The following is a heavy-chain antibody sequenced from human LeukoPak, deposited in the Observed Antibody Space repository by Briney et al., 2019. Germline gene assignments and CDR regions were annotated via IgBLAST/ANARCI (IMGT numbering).Heavy chain of an antibody. CDR2: IIPTFGTA. J-gene: IGHJ4*02. CDR1: GGTFSSYA. CDR3: ARNVGYCSITSCFPNFDY. Sequence: ASVKVSCKASGGTFSSYAISWVRQAPGQGLEWMGGIIPTFGTANYAQKFQGRVTITADESTSTAYMELSSLRSEDTAVYYCARNVGYCSITSCFPNFDYWGQGTLVPVSS. V-gene: IGHV1-69*13. D-gene: IGHD2-2*01.